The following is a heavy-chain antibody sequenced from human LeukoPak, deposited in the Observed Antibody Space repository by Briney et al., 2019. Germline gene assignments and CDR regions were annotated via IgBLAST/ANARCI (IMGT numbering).Heavy chain of an antibody. D-gene: IGHD1-14*01. Sequence: ASVKVSGMASGYTFTSYGISWVRQAPGQGLEWMGWISAYNGNTNYAQKLQGRVTMTTDTSTSTAYMELRSLRSDDTAVYYCARVSPGDTGRDYWGQGTLVTVSS. J-gene: IGHJ4*02. CDR1: GYTFTSYG. CDR3: ARVSPGDTGRDY. V-gene: IGHV1-18*01. CDR2: ISAYNGNT.